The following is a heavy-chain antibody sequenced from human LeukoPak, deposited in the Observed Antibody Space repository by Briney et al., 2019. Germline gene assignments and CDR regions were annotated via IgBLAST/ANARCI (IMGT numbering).Heavy chain of an antibody. V-gene: IGHV3-21*01. CDR2: ISSSSSYI. D-gene: IGHD3-9*01. J-gene: IGHJ4*02. Sequence: GGSLRLSCAASGFTFSSYSMNWVRQAPGKGLEWVSSISSSSSYIYYADSVKGRFTISRDNAKNSLYLQMNSLRAEDTAVYYCAREPYDILTGYYAGFDYWGQGTLVTVSS. CDR3: AREPYDILTGYYAGFDY. CDR1: GFTFSSYS.